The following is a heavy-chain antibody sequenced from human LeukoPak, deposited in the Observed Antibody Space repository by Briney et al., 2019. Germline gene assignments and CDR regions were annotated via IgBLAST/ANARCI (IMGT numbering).Heavy chain of an antibody. CDR2: IYYSGST. V-gene: IGHV4-59*01. J-gene: IGHJ5*02. CDR1: GGSISSYY. CDR3: ARDYYDSSGYYFNWFDP. Sequence: PSETLSLTCTVSGGSISSYYWSWLRQPPGKGLEWMGYIYYSGSTNYNPSLKSRGTISVDTSKNHFSLKLTSVTAADTAVYYCARDYYDSSGYYFNWFDPWGQGTLVTVSS. D-gene: IGHD3-22*01.